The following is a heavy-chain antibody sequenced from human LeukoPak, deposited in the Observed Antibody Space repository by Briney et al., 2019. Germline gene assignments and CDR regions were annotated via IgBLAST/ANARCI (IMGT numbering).Heavy chain of an antibody. CDR1: GFTFSSYA. Sequence: GGSLRLSCAASGFTFSSYAMSWVRQAPGKGLVWVSAISGSGGSTYYADSVKGWFTISRDNSKNTLYLQMNSLKAEDTAVYYCANSDYGDYGYFDYWGQGTLVTVSS. V-gene: IGHV3-23*01. J-gene: IGHJ4*02. CDR2: ISGSGGST. CDR3: ANSDYGDYGYFDY. D-gene: IGHD4-17*01.